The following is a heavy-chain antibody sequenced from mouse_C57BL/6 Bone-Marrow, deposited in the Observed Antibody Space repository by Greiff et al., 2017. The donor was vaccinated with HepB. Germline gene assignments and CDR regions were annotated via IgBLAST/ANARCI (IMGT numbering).Heavy chain of an antibody. V-gene: IGHV1-54*01. Sequence: QVQLQQSGAELVRPGTSVKVSCKASGYAFTNYLIEWVKQRPGQGLEWIGVINPGSGGTNYNEKFKGKATLTADKSSSTAYMQLSSLTSEASAVYFCARSPLHITTVVATNFDYWGQGTTLTVSS. CDR2: INPGSGGT. CDR3: ARSPLHITTVVATNFDY. J-gene: IGHJ2*01. CDR1: GYAFTNYL. D-gene: IGHD1-1*01.